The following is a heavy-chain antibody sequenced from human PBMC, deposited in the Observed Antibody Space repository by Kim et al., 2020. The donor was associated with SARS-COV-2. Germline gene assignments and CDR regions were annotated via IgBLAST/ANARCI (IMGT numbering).Heavy chain of an antibody. Sequence: ASVKVSCKASGYTFTSYGISWVRQAPGQGLEWMGWISAYNGNTNYAQKLQGRVTMTTDTSTSTAYMELRSLRSDDTAVYYCARDFGSGSGWYYGMDVWGQGTTVTVSS. CDR1: GYTFTSYG. CDR2: ISAYNGNT. V-gene: IGHV1-18*01. D-gene: IGHD6-19*01. J-gene: IGHJ6*02. CDR3: ARDFGSGSGWYYGMDV.